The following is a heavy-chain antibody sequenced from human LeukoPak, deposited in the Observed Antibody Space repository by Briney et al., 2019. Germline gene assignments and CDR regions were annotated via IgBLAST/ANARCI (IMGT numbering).Heavy chain of an antibody. D-gene: IGHD3-10*01. V-gene: IGHV3-20*04. CDR2: INWNGGST. CDR3: ARDRRYYYGSGSPLDY. CDR1: GFTFDDYG. Sequence: GGSLRLSCTASGFTFDDYGMSWVRQAPGKGLEWVSGINWNGGSTGYADSVKGRFTISRDNAKNSLYLQMNSLRAEDTALYYCARDRRYYYGSGSPLDYWGQGTLVTVSS. J-gene: IGHJ4*02.